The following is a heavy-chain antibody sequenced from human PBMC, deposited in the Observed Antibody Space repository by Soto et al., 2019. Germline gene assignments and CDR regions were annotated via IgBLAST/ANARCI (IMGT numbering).Heavy chain of an antibody. D-gene: IGHD1-26*01. CDR3: ASSSGNNYGVGTNYYFDY. CDR1: GGPFTSFD. CDR2: IIPIFGTA. V-gene: IGHV1-69*06. J-gene: IGHJ4*02. Sequence: VELVQSGSEVKKPGSSVKVSCKTSGGPFTSFDVNWVRQAPGQGLEWMGDIIPIFGTANYAQKFQDRVTITADKSTNTAFMELSSLKSEDTAMYYCASSSGNNYGVGTNYYFDYWGQGTLVTVSS.